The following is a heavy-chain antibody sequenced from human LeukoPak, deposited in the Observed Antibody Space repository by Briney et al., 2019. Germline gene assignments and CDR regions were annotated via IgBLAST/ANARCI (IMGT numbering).Heavy chain of an antibody. Sequence: SETLSLTCTVSGGSFSNSSYYWGWIRQPPGKGLEWIGSFYYSGSTYYNPSLKSRVTISVDTSKNQFSLNLTSVTAADTAVYFCAREDRNGNSGYAIGDWGQGILVTVSS. J-gene: IGHJ4*02. CDR3: AREDRNGNSGYAIGD. D-gene: IGHD5-12*01. CDR2: FYYSGST. V-gene: IGHV4-39*07. CDR1: GGSFSNSSYY.